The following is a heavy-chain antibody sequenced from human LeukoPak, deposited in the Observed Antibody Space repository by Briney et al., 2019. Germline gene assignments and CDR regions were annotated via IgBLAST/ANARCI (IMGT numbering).Heavy chain of an antibody. Sequence: SVKVSCKASGGTFSSYAISWVRQAPGQGLEWMGRIIPILGIANYAQKFQGRVTITADKSTSTAYMELSSLRSEDTAVYYCAGGVSRGYCSGGSCYSFWFDPWGQGTLVTVSP. V-gene: IGHV1-69*04. CDR1: GGTFSSYA. CDR3: AGGVSRGYCSGGSCYSFWFDP. D-gene: IGHD2-15*01. J-gene: IGHJ5*02. CDR2: IIPILGIA.